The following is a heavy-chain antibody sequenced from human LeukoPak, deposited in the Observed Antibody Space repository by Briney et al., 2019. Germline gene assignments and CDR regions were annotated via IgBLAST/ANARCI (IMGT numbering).Heavy chain of an antibody. CDR1: GCIFSSYE. J-gene: IGHJ4*02. CDR2: ISGSGTTI. D-gene: IGHD5-18*01. CDR3: ARRGYNYGYGDY. Sequence: GGSLRLSCAASGCIFSSYEMNWVRQAPGKGLEWISYISGSGTTIYYADSVKGRFTISRDNAKNSLYLQMNSLRAEDTAVYYCARRGYNYGYGDYWGQGTLVTVSS. V-gene: IGHV3-48*03.